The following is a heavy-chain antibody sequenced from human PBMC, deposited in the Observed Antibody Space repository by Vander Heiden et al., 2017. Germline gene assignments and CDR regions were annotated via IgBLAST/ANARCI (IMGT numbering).Heavy chain of an antibody. Sequence: QVQLVESGGGVVQPGRSLRLSCEASGFTFSSYGMHWVRQTPGKGLEWVAVIWYDGGSKFYANSVKGRFTISRDDSRDTLYLEMNSLRAEDTAVYYCTRDRGSSWYVGWFDPWGQGTLDTVSS. D-gene: IGHD6-13*01. CDR2: IWYDGGSK. V-gene: IGHV3-33*01. CDR1: GFTFSSYG. CDR3: TRDRGSSWYVGWFDP. J-gene: IGHJ5*02.